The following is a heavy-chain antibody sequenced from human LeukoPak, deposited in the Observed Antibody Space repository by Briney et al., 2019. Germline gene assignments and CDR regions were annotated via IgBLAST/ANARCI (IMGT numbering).Heavy chain of an antibody. CDR1: GFTFSSYS. J-gene: IGHJ1*01. CDR3: QGIMHFPINFQH. V-gene: IGHV3-48*01. CDR2: ISSSSSTI. D-gene: IGHD3-16*01. Sequence: GGSLRLSCAASGFTFSSYSMNWVRQAPGKGLEWVSYISSSSSTIYYADSVKGRFTISRDNAKNSLYLQMNSLRAEDTAVYYCQGIMHFPINFQHWGQGTLVTVSS.